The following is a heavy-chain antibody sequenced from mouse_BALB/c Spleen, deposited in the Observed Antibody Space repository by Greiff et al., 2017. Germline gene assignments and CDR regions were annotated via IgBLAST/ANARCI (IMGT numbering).Heavy chain of an antibody. D-gene: IGHD2-3*01. V-gene: IGHV14-3*02. Sequence: EVKLMESGAELVKPGASVKLSCTASGFNIKDTYMHWVKQRPEQGLEWIGRIDPANGNTKYDPKFQGKATITADTSSNTAYLQLSSLTSEDTAVYYCASDGISYAMDYWGQGTSVTVSS. J-gene: IGHJ4*01. CDR2: IDPANGNT. CDR1: GFNIKDTY. CDR3: ASDGISYAMDY.